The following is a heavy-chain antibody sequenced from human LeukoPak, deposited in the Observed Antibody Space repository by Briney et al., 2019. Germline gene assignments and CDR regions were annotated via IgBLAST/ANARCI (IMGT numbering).Heavy chain of an antibody. CDR3: ARGVRTYYDFWSGYSPADY. D-gene: IGHD3-3*01. V-gene: IGHV1-69*05. CDR2: IIPIFGTA. CDR1: GGTFSSYA. J-gene: IGHJ4*02. Sequence: ASVKVSCKASGGTFSSYAISWVRQAPGQGLEWMGRIIPIFGTANYAQKFQGRVTITTDESTSTAYMELRSLRSDDTAVYYCARGVRTYYDFWSGYSPADYWGQGTLVTVSS.